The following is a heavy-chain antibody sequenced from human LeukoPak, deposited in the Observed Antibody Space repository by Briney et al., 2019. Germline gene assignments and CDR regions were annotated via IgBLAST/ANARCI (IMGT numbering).Heavy chain of an antibody. D-gene: IGHD3-10*01. CDR1: GFTFSDYY. V-gene: IGHV3-11*05. J-gene: IGHJ4*02. Sequence: GGSLRLSCAASGFTFSDYYMTWIRQAPGKGLEWLSYISGTSYYIKYADSVKGRLTISRDNAKNSLYLQMNSLRAEDTAVYYCARAITVQGVIMAIYFDNWGQGTMVTVSS. CDR3: ARAITVQGVIMAIYFDN. CDR2: ISGTSYYI.